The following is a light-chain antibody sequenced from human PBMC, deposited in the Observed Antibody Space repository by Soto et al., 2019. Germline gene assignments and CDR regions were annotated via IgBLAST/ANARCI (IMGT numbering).Light chain of an antibody. CDR2: GAS. V-gene: IGKV3-20*01. CDR3: RQYGSSPWT. Sequence: EIVFTQSPSTLSLSPGERATLSCRASQSVSSSYLAWYQQKPGQAPRPLIYGASSRAPGIPDRFSGSGSGTDFTLTISRLEPEDFAVYYCRQYGSSPWTFGQGTKVDI. CDR1: QSVSSSY. J-gene: IGKJ1*01.